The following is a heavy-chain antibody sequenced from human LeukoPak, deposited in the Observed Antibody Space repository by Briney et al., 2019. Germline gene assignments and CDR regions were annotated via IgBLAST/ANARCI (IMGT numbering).Heavy chain of an antibody. D-gene: IGHD6-19*01. CDR2: IYSSGTT. Sequence: PSETLSLTCTVSGGSINTYYWGWIRQSPGKGLEWIGYIYSSGTTNYNPSLQSRVTMSIDTSENQFSLQLSSVPAADTALYYCARHGSGWSFDYWGRGALVTVSS. CDR3: ARHGSGWSFDY. V-gene: IGHV4-59*08. J-gene: IGHJ4*02. CDR1: GGSINTYY.